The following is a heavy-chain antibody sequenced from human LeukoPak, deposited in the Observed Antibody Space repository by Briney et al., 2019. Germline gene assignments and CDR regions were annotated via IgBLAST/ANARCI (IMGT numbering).Heavy chain of an antibody. CDR1: GFTFSSYW. Sequence: GGSLRLSCAASGFTFSSYWMSWVRQAPGKGLEWVANIKQDGSEKYYVDSVKGRFTISRDNAKNSLYLQMNSLRAEDTAVYYCARDKMVGPTTLDYWGQGTLVTVSS. V-gene: IGHV3-7*03. D-gene: IGHD1-26*01. CDR3: ARDKMVGPTTLDY. J-gene: IGHJ4*02. CDR2: IKQDGSEK.